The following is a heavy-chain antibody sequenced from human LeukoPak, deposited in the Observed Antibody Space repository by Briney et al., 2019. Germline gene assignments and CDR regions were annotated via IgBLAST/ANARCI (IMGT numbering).Heavy chain of an antibody. CDR3: ARALRGSHWFDP. J-gene: IGHJ5*02. CDR2: IYYDGSG. D-gene: IGHD5-12*01. Sequence: SETLSLTCTVSGVSFSSDYWTWIRQPPGKGLEWIGYIYYDGSGNYNPSLKSRVTISVDTSKNQFSLRLSSVTAADTAVYYCARALRGSHWFDPWGQGTLVTVSS. CDR1: GVSFSSDY. V-gene: IGHV4-59*01.